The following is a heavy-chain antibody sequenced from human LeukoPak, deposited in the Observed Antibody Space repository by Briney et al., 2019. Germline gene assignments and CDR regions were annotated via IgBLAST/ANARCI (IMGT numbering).Heavy chain of an antibody. Sequence: SVKVSCKASGGTFSGYAISWVRQAPGQGLEWMGGIIPIFGTANYAQKFQGRVTITTDESTSTAYMELSSLRSEDTAVYYCAKGNYCSSTSCYIGWFDPWGQGTLITVSS. CDR3: AKGNYCSSTSCYIGWFDP. CDR1: GGTFSGYA. V-gene: IGHV1-69*05. D-gene: IGHD2-2*02. CDR2: IIPIFGTA. J-gene: IGHJ5*02.